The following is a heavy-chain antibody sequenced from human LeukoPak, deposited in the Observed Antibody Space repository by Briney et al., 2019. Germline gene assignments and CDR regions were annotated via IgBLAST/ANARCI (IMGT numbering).Heavy chain of an antibody. J-gene: IGHJ4*02. V-gene: IGHV3-64D*06. CDR2: ISSNGGST. CDR3: VKGIVVVTARAFDY. CDR1: GFTFSSYA. Sequence: GVSLRLSCSASGFTFSSYAMHWVRQAPGKGLEYVSAISSNGGSTYYADSVKGRFTISRDNSKNTLYLQMSSLRPEDTAVYYCVKGIVVVTARAFDYWGQGTLVTVSS. D-gene: IGHD2-21*02.